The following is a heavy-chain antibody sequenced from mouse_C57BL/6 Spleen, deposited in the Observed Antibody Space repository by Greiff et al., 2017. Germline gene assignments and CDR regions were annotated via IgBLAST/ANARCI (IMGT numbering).Heavy chain of an antibody. CDR1: GYTFTSYW. J-gene: IGHJ4*01. D-gene: IGHD2-4*01. CDR3: ARWNDYDEGGRVYYYAMDY. Sequence: QVQLQQPGAELVKPGASVKLSCKASGYTFTSYWMHWVKQRPGRGLEWIGRIDPNSGGTKYNEKFKSKATLTVDTPSSTAYMQLSSLTSEESAVYYCARWNDYDEGGRVYYYAMDYWGQGTSVTVSS. V-gene: IGHV1-72*01. CDR2: IDPNSGGT.